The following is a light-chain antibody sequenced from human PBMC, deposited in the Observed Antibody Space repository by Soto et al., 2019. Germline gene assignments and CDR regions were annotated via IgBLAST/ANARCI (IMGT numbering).Light chain of an antibody. J-gene: IGLJ1*01. CDR2: EVS. CDR3: SSYTSSSTYV. Sequence: QSALTQPASVSGSPGQSITISCTGTSSDVGGYNYVSWYQQHPGKAPKLMIYEVSNRPSGVSNRFSGSKSGNTASLNISGLQADDEADYYCSSYTSSSTYVFGTGTKLTVL. CDR1: SSDVGGYNY. V-gene: IGLV2-14*01.